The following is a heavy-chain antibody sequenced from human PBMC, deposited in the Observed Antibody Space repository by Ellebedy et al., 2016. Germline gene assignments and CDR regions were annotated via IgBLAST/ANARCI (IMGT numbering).Heavy chain of an antibody. Sequence: SETLSLTCAVYGGSFSGYYWSWIRQPPEKGLEWIGEINHSGSTNYNPSLKSRVTISVDTSKNQFSLKLSSVTAADTAVYYCARVPKRRDYDWFDPWGQGTLVTVSS. CDR3: ARVPKRRDYDWFDP. D-gene: IGHD4-17*01. CDR2: INHSGST. CDR1: GGSFSGYY. J-gene: IGHJ5*02. V-gene: IGHV4-34*01.